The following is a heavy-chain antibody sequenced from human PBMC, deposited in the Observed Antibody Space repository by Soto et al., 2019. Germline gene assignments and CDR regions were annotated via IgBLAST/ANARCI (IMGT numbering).Heavy chain of an antibody. CDR3: ARRDDYGDYDLFDY. CDR2: INAGNGNT. V-gene: IGHV1-3*01. Sequence: QAPGQRLELMGWINAGNGNTKYSQKFQGRVTITRDTSASTAYMELSSLRSEDTAVYYCARRDDYGDYDLFDYWGQGTLVTVTS. J-gene: IGHJ4*02. D-gene: IGHD4-17*01.